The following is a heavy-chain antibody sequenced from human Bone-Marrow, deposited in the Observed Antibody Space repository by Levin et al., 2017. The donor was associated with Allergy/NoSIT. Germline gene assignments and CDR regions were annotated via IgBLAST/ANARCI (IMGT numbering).Heavy chain of an antibody. CDR1: GFTFSDYY. D-gene: IGHD3-16*02. CDR3: VRPKGVLVIEMEDSYFDL. J-gene: IGHJ2*01. CDR2: ISASGTTK. V-gene: IGHV3-11*01. Sequence: GGSLRLSCAASGFTFSDYYMGWIRQTPGKGLEWVAEISASGTTKNYADSVKGRFTISRDNAKNSVFLHMSSLRPEDAAIYYCVRPKGVLVIEMEDSYFDLWGRGALVTVSS.